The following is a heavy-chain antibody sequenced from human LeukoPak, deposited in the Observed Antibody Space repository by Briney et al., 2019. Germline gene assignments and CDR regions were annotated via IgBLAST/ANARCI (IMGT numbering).Heavy chain of an antibody. CDR1: GYTSTSYD. D-gene: IGHD5-18*01. V-gene: IGHV1-8*01. CDR3: ARVDYSYGSNFDY. Sequence: GASVKVSCKASGYTSTSYDINWVRQATGQGLEWMGWMNPNSGNTGYAQKFQGRVTMTRNTSISTAYMELSSLRSEDTAVYYCARVDYSYGSNFDYWGQGTLVTVSS. CDR2: MNPNSGNT. J-gene: IGHJ4*02.